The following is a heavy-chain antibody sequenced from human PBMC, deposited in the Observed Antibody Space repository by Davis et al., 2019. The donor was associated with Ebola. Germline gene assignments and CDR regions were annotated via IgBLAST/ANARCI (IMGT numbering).Heavy chain of an antibody. Sequence: GGSLRLSCAASGFTFSSYSMNWVRQAPGKGLEWVSSISSSSSYIYYADSVKGRFTISRDNAKNSLYLQMNSLRAEDTAVYYCARAPTRSIFGVVTSYYYGMDVWGQGTTVTVSS. V-gene: IGHV3-21*01. D-gene: IGHD3-3*01. CDR2: ISSSSSYI. J-gene: IGHJ6*02. CDR1: GFTFSSYS. CDR3: ARAPTRSIFGVVTSYYYGMDV.